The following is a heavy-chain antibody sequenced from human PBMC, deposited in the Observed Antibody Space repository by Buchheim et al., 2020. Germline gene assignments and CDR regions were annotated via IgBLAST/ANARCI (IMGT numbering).Heavy chain of an antibody. V-gene: IGHV3-30*04. J-gene: IGHJ4*02. CDR2: ISYDGSSK. CDR3: ARSYYYGSGSYPDY. D-gene: IGHD3-10*01. Sequence: QVQLVESGGGVVQPGRSLRLSCAASGFTFSSYAMHWVRQAPGKGLEWVAVISYDGSSKYYADSVKGRFTISRDNSKNTLYLQMNSLRAEDTAVYYCARSYYYGSGSYPDYWGQGTL. CDR1: GFTFSSYA.